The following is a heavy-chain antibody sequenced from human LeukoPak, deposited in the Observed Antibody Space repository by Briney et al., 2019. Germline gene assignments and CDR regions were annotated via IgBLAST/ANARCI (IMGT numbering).Heavy chain of an antibody. CDR3: VGYYYRSGSPY. CDR2: ISSDGSGT. V-gene: IGHV3-74*01. Sequence: GGSLRLSCAASGFTFSSYWMHWVRQAPGKGLVWVSGISSDGSGTTYADSVKGRFTISRDNVKNTLYLQMNSLRAEDTAVYYCVGYYYRSGSPYWGQGTLVTVSS. J-gene: IGHJ4*02. D-gene: IGHD3-10*01. CDR1: GFTFSSYW.